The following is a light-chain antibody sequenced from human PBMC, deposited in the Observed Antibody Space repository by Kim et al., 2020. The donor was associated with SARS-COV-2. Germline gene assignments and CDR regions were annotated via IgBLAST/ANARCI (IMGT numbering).Light chain of an antibody. CDR2: DVT. CDR3: ISFTSLATWV. V-gene: IGLV2-14*03. CDR1: SRDVGGYSY. Sequence: QSALTQPASVSGSPGQSITISCTGTSRDVGGYSYVSWYQQHPGKAPQLMIYDVTNRPSGVSNRFSGSKSGNTASLTISWLQAEDEADYYCISFTSLATWVFGGGTQLTVL. J-gene: IGLJ3*02.